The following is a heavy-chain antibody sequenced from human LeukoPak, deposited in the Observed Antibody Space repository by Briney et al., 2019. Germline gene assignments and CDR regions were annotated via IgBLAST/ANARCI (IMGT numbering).Heavy chain of an antibody. D-gene: IGHD3-22*01. J-gene: IGHJ4*02. Sequence: PSETLSLTCTVSGGSISSSSYSWGWIRQPPGKGLEWIGSLYYSGSTYYNPSLKSRVTISVDTSKNQFSLKLSSVTAADTAVYYCARGKGYYYDSSGYFGFDYWGQGTLVTVSS. V-gene: IGHV4-39*01. CDR1: GGSISSSSYS. CDR2: LYYSGST. CDR3: ARGKGYYYDSSGYFGFDY.